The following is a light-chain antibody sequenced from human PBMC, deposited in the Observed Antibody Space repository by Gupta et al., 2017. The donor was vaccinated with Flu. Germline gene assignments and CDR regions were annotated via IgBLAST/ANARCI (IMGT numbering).Light chain of an antibody. J-gene: IGLJ1*01. Sequence: SVTLSCTGTSSDVGGYNYVSWYQQHPGKAPKLMIYDVSKRPSGVPDRFSGSKSGNTASLTISGLQAEDEADYYCCSYAGSYTYVFGTGTKVTVL. V-gene: IGLV2-11*01. CDR2: DVS. CDR3: CSYAGSYTYV. CDR1: SSDVGGYNY.